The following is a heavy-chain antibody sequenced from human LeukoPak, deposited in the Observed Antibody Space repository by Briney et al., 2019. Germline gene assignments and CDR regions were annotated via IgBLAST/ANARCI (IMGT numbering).Heavy chain of an antibody. CDR3: ARGEYDLLGDC. J-gene: IGHJ4*02. CDR1: GFTFSSYA. D-gene: IGHD3-10*01. CDR2: ISSNGGST. V-gene: IGHV3-64*01. Sequence: GGSLRLSCAASGFTFSSYAMHWVRQAPGKGLEYVSAISSNGGSTYYANSVKGRFTISRDNSENTLYLQMGSLRAEDMAVYYCARGEYDLLGDCWGQGTLVTVSS.